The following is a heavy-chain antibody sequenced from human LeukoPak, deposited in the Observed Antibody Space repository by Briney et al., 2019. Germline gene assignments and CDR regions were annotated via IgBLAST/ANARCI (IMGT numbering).Heavy chain of an antibody. CDR3: ARVLVRGVILKDGDYFDY. Sequence: SETLSLTCSVSGDSLSSSHTYYWGWIRQPPGKGLEWIGSSYFRGSTNYNPSLKSRVTISVDTSKNQFSLKLSSVTAADTALYYCARVLVRGVILKDGDYFDYWGQGTLVTVSS. D-gene: IGHD3-10*01. V-gene: IGHV4-39*07. J-gene: IGHJ4*02. CDR1: GDSLSSSHTYY. CDR2: SYFRGST.